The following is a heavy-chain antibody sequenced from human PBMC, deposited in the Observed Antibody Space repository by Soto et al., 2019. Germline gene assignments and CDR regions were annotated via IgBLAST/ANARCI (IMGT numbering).Heavy chain of an antibody. D-gene: IGHD6-19*01. J-gene: IGHJ4*02. CDR2: IYWDDDK. Sequence: QITLKESGPTVVKPTQPLTLTCSLSGFSLNTGGVGVGWIRQPPGKALEWLAVIYWDDDKSWNPSLRDRLTINRDASDDRVVLTVTNMDPVDTGTYYCARRRGGFGGGWTTPYFDYWGQGTLVTVSS. CDR3: ARRRGGFGGGWTTPYFDY. V-gene: IGHV2-5*02. CDR1: GFSLNTGGVG.